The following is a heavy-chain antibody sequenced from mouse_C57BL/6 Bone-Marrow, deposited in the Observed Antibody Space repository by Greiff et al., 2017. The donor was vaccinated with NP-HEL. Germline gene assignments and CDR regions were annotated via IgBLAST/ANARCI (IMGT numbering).Heavy chain of an antibody. V-gene: IGHV1-61*01. Sequence: QVQLQQPGAELVRPGSSVKLSCKASGYTFTSYWMDWVKQRPGQGLEWIGNIYPSDSETHYNQKFKDKATLTVDKSSSTAYMQLSSLTSEDSAVYYCAREGPPLFDYWGQGTTLTVSS. CDR2: IYPSDSET. CDR3: AREGPPLFDY. J-gene: IGHJ2*01. CDR1: GYTFTSYW. D-gene: IGHD3-3*01.